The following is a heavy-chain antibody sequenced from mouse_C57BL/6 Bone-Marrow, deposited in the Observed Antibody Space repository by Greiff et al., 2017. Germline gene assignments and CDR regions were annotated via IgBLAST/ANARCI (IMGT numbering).Heavy chain of an antibody. CDR3: ARWSMEVDYAMDY. CDR2: INPSNGGT. CDR1: GYTFTSYW. D-gene: IGHD1-1*02. Sequence: QVQLQQPGTELVKPGASVKLSCKASGYTFTSYWMHWVKQRPGQGLEWIGNINPSNGGTKYNAKFKSKATLTVDKSSSTTYMQLSSLTSEDSAVYYCARWSMEVDYAMDYWGQGTSVTVSS. J-gene: IGHJ4*01. V-gene: IGHV1-53*01.